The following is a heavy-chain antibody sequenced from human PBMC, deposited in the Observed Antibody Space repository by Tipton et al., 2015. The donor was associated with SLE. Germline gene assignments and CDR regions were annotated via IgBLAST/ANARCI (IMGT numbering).Heavy chain of an antibody. CDR3: ATSVGTTDYHFDY. CDR2: ISYDGSNK. V-gene: IGHV3-30*03. Sequence: SLRLSCAGSGFTFSTYGMYWVRQAPGKGLEWVAAISYDGSNKYYADSVKGRFTISRDNSKNTLYLQMNSLRAEDTAVYYCATSVGTTDYHFDYWGQGTLVTVSS. CDR1: GFTFSTYG. J-gene: IGHJ4*02. D-gene: IGHD5-12*01.